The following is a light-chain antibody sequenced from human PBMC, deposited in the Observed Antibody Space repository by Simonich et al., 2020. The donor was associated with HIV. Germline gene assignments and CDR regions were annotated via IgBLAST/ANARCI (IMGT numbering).Light chain of an antibody. V-gene: IGKV3-15*01. CDR1: QSVSSN. Sequence: EIVMTQSPATLSVSPGERATLSCRASQSVSSNLAWYQKKPGQAPRLLIYGASTRATGIPARFSGSGSGTEFTLSISSMQSEDFAVYYCHQYHEWPLFFGQGTKLEIK. CDR3: HQYHEWPLF. J-gene: IGKJ2*01. CDR2: GAS.